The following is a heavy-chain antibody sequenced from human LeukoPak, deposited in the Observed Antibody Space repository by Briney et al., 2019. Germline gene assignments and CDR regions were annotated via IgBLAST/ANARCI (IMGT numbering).Heavy chain of an antibody. CDR2: IRYDGSNK. D-gene: IGHD6-13*01. J-gene: IGHJ4*02. V-gene: IGHV3-30*02. CDR1: EFTFSSYG. CDR3: AKSPGNYFDY. Sequence: GGSLRLSCAASEFTFSSYGMHWVRQAPGKGLEWVAFIRYDGSNKYYADSVKGRFTISRDNSKNTLYLQMNSRRAEDTAVYYCAKSPGNYFDYWGQGTLVTVSS.